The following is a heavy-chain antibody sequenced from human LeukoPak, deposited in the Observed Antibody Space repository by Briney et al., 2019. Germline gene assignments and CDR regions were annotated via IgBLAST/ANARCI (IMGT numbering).Heavy chain of an antibody. D-gene: IGHD1-1*01. CDR1: GYTFTGYY. CDR3: ARGATGTTRPYYGMDV. CDR2: INPNSGCT. J-gene: IGHJ6*02. Sequence: ASVKVSCKASGYTFTGYYMHWVRQDPGQGLEWMGWINPNSGCTNYGQKLQGRITMTRDTSISTAYMELSRLRSDDTAVYYCARGATGTTRPYYGMDVWGQGTTVTVSS. V-gene: IGHV1-2*02.